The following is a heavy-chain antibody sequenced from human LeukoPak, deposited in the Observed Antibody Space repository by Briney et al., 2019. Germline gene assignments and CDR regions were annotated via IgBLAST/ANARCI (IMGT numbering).Heavy chain of an antibody. V-gene: IGHV3-30*02. CDR3: AKDRGDYYYMDV. D-gene: IGHD1-26*01. CDR2: IRYDGSNK. CDR1: GHTFSSYG. Sequence: GGSLRLSCVASGHTFSSYGMHWVRQAPGKGLEWVAFIRYDGSNKFYTDSVKGRFTISRDSPKNTVFLQMNSLRGEDTAVYYCAKDRGDYYYMDVWGKGTTVTVSS. J-gene: IGHJ6*03.